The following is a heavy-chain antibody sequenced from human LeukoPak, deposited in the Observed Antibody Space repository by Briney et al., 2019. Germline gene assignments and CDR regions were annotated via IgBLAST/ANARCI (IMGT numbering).Heavy chain of an antibody. CDR2: ISTDGSST. D-gene: IGHD3-10*01. Sequence: PGGSLTLSCAASGFTFRRYWIHWVRQAPGKGPVWVSVISTDGSSTRYADSVKGRFTISRDNVKNTLYLQMNSLRVEDTAVYYCTGPSFDASGMGFDPWGQGALVTVSS. V-gene: IGHV3-74*01. J-gene: IGHJ5*02. CDR3: TGPSFDASGMGFDP. CDR1: GFTFRRYW.